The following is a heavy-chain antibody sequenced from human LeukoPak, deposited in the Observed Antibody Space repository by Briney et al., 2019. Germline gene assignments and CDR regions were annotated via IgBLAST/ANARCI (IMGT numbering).Heavy chain of an antibody. D-gene: IGHD2-15*01. CDR3: AKVRQGYCSGGSCSRGGTPMDV. V-gene: IGHV3-48*03. CDR2: ISSSGSTI. Sequence: GGSLRLSCAASGFTFSSYEMNWVRQAPGKGLEWVSYISSSGSTIYYADSVKGRFTISRDNAKNSLYLQMNSLRAEDTAVYYRAKVRQGYCSGGSCSRGGTPMDVWGKGTTVTISS. CDR1: GFTFSSYE. J-gene: IGHJ6*03.